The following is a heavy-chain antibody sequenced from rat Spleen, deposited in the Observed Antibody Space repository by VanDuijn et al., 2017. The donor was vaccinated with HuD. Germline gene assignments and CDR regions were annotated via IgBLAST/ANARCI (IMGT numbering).Heavy chain of an antibody. D-gene: IGHD1-9*01. Sequence: QVQLKESGPGLVQPSQTLSLTCTIAGFSLTNYNVHWLRQPPGKGLEWMGVIWNTGATRYISALKSRLSISKDTSKSQVFLKMNSLQTEDTATYYCARAHTTGIRDWLAYWGQGTLVTVSS. CDR3: ARAHTTGIRDWLAY. J-gene: IGHJ3*01. CDR2: IWNTGAT. CDR1: GFSLTNYN. V-gene: IGHV2-41*01.